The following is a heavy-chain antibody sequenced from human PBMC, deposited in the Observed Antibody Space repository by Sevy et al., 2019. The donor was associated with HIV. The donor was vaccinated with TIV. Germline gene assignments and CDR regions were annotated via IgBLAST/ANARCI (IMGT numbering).Heavy chain of an antibody. V-gene: IGHV3-48*02. D-gene: IGHD2-21*01. CDR1: GFTLSSYT. CDR2: FDRTDIT. Sequence: GGSLRLSCEASGFTLSSYTMNWVRQSPEKGLEWVATFDRTDITHYADSVKGRFIISRDTAKNSLFLQMNSLRDDDTAMYFCVRAPRAIASHFDYWGRGTLVTVSS. CDR3: VRAPRAIASHFDY. J-gene: IGHJ4*02.